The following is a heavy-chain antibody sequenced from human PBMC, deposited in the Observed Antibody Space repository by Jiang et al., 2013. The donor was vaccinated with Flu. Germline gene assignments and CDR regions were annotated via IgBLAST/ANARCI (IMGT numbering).Heavy chain of an antibody. CDR2: TYYRSKWYN. CDR1: GDSVSSNSAA. D-gene: IGHD3-22*01. V-gene: IGHV6-1*01. J-gene: IGHJ5*02. Sequence: GLVKPSQTLSLTCAISGDSVSSNSAAWNWIRQSPSRGLEWLGRTYYRSKWYNDYAVSVKSRITINPDTSKNQFSLQLNSVTPEDTAVYYCARAGYYDSSGYYHNWFDPWGQGTLVTVSS. CDR3: ARAGYYDSSGYYHNWFDP.